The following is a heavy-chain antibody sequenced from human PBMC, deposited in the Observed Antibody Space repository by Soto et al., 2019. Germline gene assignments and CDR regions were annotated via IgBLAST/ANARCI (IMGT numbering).Heavy chain of an antibody. CDR2: IKQDGSEK. V-gene: IGHV3-7*04. CDR1: GFTFSSYW. CDR3: AGGTGWLIDY. Sequence: EVQLMESGGGLVQPGGSLRLSCAGSGFTFSSYWMNWVRQAPGKGLEWVANIKQDGSEKYYVDSVKGRFSISRDNAQNSMYLQMNILRAEDTAVYYCAGGTGWLIDYWGQGTLVTVSS. J-gene: IGHJ4*02. D-gene: IGHD6-19*01.